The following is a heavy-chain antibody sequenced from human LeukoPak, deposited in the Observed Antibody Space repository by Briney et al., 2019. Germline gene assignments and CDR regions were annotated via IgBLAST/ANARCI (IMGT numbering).Heavy chain of an antibody. CDR1: GFTLSSYA. J-gene: IGHJ4*02. Sequence: GGSLRLSCAASGFTLSSYAMSWVRQAPGKGLEWVSAISDSGNTYHADSVKGRFTISRDGSKNTLFLQMNRLRPEDAAVYYCAKPANFKYWGQGTLVTVSS. CDR2: ISDSGNT. V-gene: IGHV3-23*01. D-gene: IGHD2-15*01. CDR3: AKPANFKY.